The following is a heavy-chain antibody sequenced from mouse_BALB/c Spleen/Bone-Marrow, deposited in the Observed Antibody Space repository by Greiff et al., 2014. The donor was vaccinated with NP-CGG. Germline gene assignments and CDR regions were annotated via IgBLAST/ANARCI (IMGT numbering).Heavy chain of an antibody. CDR1: GYTFTEYT. D-gene: IGHD3-1*01. Sequence: VQLKQSGPELVKPGASVKISCKTSGYTFTEYTMHWVKQSHGKSLEWIGGINPNNGGTSYNQKFKGKATLTVDKSSSTAYMERPGLTAVSSAIYDDAGRGKRGLFFFDYWGQGTPLTVSS. CDR3: AGRGKRGLFFFDY. V-gene: IGHV1S113*01. J-gene: IGHJ2*01. CDR2: INPNNGGT.